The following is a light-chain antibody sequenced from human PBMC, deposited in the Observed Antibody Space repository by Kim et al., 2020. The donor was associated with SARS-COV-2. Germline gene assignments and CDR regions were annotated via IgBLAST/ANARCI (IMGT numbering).Light chain of an antibody. J-gene: IGLJ3*02. Sequence: QPVLTQSPSASASLGASVKLTCTLSSRHSSYAIAWHQQQPEKGPRYLMKLNSDGSHSKGDGIPDRFSGSSSGAERYLTISSLQSEDEADYYCQTWGTGIRVFGGGTQLTVL. V-gene: IGLV4-69*01. CDR3: QTWGTGIRV. CDR2: LNSDGSH. CDR1: SRHSSYA.